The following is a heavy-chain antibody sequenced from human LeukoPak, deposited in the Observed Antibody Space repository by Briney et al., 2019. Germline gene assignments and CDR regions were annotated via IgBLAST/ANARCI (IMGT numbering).Heavy chain of an antibody. V-gene: IGHV1-2*02. CDR2: INPNSGGT. Sequence: VASVKVSCKASGYTFTGYYMHWVRQAPGQGLEWMGWINPNSGGTNYAQKFQGRVTMTRDTSISTAYMELSRLRSDDTAVFYCARPVLGTLGTLDIWGQGTMVTVSS. CDR1: GYTFTGYY. D-gene: IGHD4-23*01. CDR3: ARPVLGTLGTLDI. J-gene: IGHJ3*02.